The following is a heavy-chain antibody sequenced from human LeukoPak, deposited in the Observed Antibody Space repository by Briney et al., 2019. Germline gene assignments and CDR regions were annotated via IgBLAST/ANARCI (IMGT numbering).Heavy chain of an antibody. CDR1: GYTFIAYY. Sequence: WASVKVSCKASGYTFIAYYMFWVRQAPGQGLEWMGWINPNCGATGHAQKFQGRVTMTRDTSISTAYMELTSLRSDDTAVYYCARVRIAVRFVTNDAFDIWGQGTVVTVAS. CDR3: ARVRIAVRFVTNDAFDI. CDR2: INPNCGAT. V-gene: IGHV1-2*02. D-gene: IGHD6-13*01. J-gene: IGHJ3*02.